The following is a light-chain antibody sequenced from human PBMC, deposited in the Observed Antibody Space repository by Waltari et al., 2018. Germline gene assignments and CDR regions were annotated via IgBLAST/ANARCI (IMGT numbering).Light chain of an antibody. Sequence: SYELTQPPSVSVSPGQTASITCSGDKLGDQYACWYQQKPGQSPVLVIYQDSKRPSGIPERFSGSNSGNTATLTISGTQAMDEADYDCQAWDSSTGVFGGGTKLTVL. V-gene: IGLV3-1*01. CDR1: KLGDQY. CDR2: QDS. CDR3: QAWDSSTGV. J-gene: IGLJ3*02.